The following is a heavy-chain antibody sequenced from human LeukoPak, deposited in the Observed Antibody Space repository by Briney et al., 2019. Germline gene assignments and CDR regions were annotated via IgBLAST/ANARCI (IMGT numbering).Heavy chain of an antibody. CDR1: GGSISSYY. V-gene: IGHV4-59*01. CDR2: IYYSGST. D-gene: IGHD5-24*01. J-gene: IGHJ4*02. CDR3: ARSEMATTVDY. Sequence: KTSETLSLTCTVSGGSISSYYWSWIRQPPGKGLEWIGYIYYSGSTNYNPSLKSRVTISVDTSKNQFSLKLSSVTAADTAAYYCARSEMATTVDYWGQGTLVTVSS.